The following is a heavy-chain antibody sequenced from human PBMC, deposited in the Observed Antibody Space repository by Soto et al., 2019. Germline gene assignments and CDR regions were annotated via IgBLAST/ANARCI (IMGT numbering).Heavy chain of an antibody. CDR3: ARATSFGELWH. D-gene: IGHD3-10*01. CDR1: GFTFSSYS. CDR2: ISSSSSTI. J-gene: IGHJ4*02. Sequence: EVQLVEFGGGLVQPGGSLRLSCAASGFTFSSYSMNWVRQAPGKGLEWVSYISSSSSTIYYADSVKGRFTISRDNAKNSLYLQMNSLRAEDTAVYYCARATSFGELWHWGQGTLVTVSS. V-gene: IGHV3-48*01.